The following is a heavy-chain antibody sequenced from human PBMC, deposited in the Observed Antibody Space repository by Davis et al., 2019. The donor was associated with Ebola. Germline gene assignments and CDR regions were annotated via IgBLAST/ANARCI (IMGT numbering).Heavy chain of an antibody. J-gene: IGHJ4*02. CDR1: GGSINSYY. CDR2: IYYSGST. Sequence: PGGSLRLSCTVSGGSINSYYWSWIRQPPGKGLEWIGYIYYSGSTNYNPSLKSRVTISVDTSKNQFSLKLSSVTAADTAVYYCARATYDFWSGYSYYFDYWGQGTLVTISS. V-gene: IGHV4-59*12. CDR3: ARATYDFWSGYSYYFDY. D-gene: IGHD3-3*01.